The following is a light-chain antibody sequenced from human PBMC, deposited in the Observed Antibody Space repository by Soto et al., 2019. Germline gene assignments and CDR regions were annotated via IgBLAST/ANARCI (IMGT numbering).Light chain of an antibody. CDR2: RAS. CDR3: QQYNNWPFT. Sequence: EIVMTQSPATLSVSPGERATLSCRASQSISSNLAWYQHKPGQAPRLLIYRASTMATGIPATFSGSGSGTEFTLTISSLQSEDFAVYYWQQYNNWPFTFGPGTKVDIK. V-gene: IGKV3-15*01. J-gene: IGKJ3*01. CDR1: QSISSN.